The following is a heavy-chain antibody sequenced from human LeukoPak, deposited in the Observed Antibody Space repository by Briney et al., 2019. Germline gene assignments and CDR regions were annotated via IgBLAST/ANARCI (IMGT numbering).Heavy chain of an antibody. J-gene: IGHJ4*02. CDR3: ARWVPGYNWNRGRYYFDY. D-gene: IGHD1-20*01. CDR1: GFTFSSYW. V-gene: IGHV3-7*01. Sequence: GGSLRLSCAASGFTFSSYWMSWVRQAPGKGLEWVANIKQDGSEKYYVDSVKGRFTISRDNAKNSLYLQMNSLRAEDTAVYHCARWVPGYNWNRGRYYFDYWGQGTLVTVSS. CDR2: IKQDGSEK.